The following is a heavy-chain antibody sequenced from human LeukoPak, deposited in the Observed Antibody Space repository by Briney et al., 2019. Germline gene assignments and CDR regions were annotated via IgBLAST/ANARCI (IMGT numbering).Heavy chain of an antibody. CDR2: INTDGSTA. CDR3: ARGDYAFDI. V-gene: IGHV3-74*01. J-gene: IGHJ3*02. CDR1: GFTFTTYW. Sequence: GGSLRLSCAASGFTFTTYWMHWVRQAPGKGLVWVSRINTDGSTASYADSVKGRFTISRDTAKNTLYLQMNSLRAEDTAVYYCARGDYAFDIWGQGTMVTVSS. D-gene: IGHD2-21*01.